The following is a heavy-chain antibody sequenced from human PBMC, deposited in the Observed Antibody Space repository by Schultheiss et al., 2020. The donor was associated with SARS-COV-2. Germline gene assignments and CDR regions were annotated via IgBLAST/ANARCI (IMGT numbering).Heavy chain of an antibody. CDR2: ISWNSGSI. J-gene: IGHJ6*02. CDR1: GFTFDDYA. Sequence: SLKISCAASGFTFDDYAMHWVRQAPGKGLEWVSGISWNSGSIGYADSVKGRFTISRDNAKNSLFLQMNSLKTEDTAVYYCARDLDYSELALGMDVWGQGTTVTVSS. V-gene: IGHV3-9*01. CDR3: ARDLDYSELALGMDV. D-gene: IGHD4-11*01.